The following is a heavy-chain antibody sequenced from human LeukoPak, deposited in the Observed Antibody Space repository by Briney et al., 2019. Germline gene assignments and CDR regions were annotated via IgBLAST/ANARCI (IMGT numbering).Heavy chain of an antibody. CDR1: GGSFSGYY. V-gene: IGHV4-34*01. CDR3: ARALDTAMVQGYFDR. J-gene: IGHJ4*02. D-gene: IGHD5-18*01. Sequence: RPETMSLTCAVYGGSFSGYYWSWIRQPPGKGLEWIGEINHSGSTNYNPSLKSRVTISVDTSKNQFTLKLSSVTAADTAVYYCARALDTAMVQGYFDRWGQDTGDTVSS. CDR2: INHSGST.